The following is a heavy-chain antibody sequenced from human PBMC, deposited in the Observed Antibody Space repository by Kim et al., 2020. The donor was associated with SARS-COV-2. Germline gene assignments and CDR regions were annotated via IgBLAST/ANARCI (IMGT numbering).Heavy chain of an antibody. CDR1: GFTFGEYA. Sequence: GGSLRLSCAASGFTFGEYAMNWVRQAPGKGLEWVSGISWNSGSIGYADSVKGRFSISRDNAKNYLYLQMNSLRAEDTALYYCAKNAGGVGSISAFVILGQRGMLSVS. CDR2: ISWNSGSI. V-gene: IGHV3-9*01. J-gene: IGHJ3*02. D-gene: IGHD1-26*01. CDR3: AKNAGGVGSISAFVI.